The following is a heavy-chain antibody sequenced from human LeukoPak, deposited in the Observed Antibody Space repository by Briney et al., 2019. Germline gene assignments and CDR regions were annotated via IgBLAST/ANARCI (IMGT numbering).Heavy chain of an antibody. CDR3: ARGIGVYYYDSSGYYPSGYFQH. Sequence: SQTLSLTCTVSGGSISSCGYYWSWIRQHPGKGLEWIGYIYYSGSTYYNPSLKSRVTISVDTSKNQFSLKLSSVAAADTAVYYCARGIGVYYYDSSGYYPSGYFQHRGQGTLVTVSS. V-gene: IGHV4-31*03. CDR2: IYYSGST. CDR1: GGSISSCGYY. J-gene: IGHJ1*01. D-gene: IGHD3-22*01.